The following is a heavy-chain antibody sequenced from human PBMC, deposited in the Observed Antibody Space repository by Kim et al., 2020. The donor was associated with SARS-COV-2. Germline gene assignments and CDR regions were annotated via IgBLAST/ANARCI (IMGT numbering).Heavy chain of an antibody. Sequence: GALRLSCAASGFTFSSYVMSWVRQAPGKGLEWVSGISGSGDSTYHADSVKGRFIISRDNSKNTLYLQMNSLRAEDTAVYYCTSTYDMDVWGQGTTVTVSS. CDR3: TSTYDMDV. V-gene: IGHV3-23*01. CDR2: ISGSGDST. J-gene: IGHJ6*02. CDR1: GFTFSSYV.